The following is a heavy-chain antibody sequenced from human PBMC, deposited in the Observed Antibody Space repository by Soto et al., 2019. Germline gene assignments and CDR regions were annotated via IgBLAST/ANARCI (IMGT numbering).Heavy chain of an antibody. CDR2: IYYSGST. J-gene: IGHJ6*02. CDR1: GGSISSGGYY. CDR3: AKGRSYYYYYGVGV. Sequence: SETLSLTCTVSGGSISSGGYYWSWIRQHPGKGLEWIGYIYYSGSTYYNPSLKSRVTISIDTSKNQFSLKLTSVTAADTAVYYWAKGRSYYYYYGVGVWGQGTTGTVS. V-gene: IGHV4-31*03.